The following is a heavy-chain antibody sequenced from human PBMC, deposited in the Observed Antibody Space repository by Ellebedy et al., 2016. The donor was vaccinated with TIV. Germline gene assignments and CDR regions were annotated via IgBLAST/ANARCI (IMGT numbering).Heavy chain of an antibody. CDR3: ASSLEAWYGD. J-gene: IGHJ4*02. V-gene: IGHV1-18*01. CDR1: GYTFSNYD. D-gene: IGHD2-15*01. CDR2: ISAHNGNT. Sequence: ASVKVSCXASGYTFSNYDINWVRQAPGQGLEWMGCISAHNGNTNYAQKVQGRLTMTTDTSTSTAYMELRSLRSDDTAVYFCASSLEAWYGDWGQGTLVTVSS.